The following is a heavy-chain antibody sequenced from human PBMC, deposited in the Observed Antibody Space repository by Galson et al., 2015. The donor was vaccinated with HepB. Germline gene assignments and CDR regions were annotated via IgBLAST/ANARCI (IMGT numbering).Heavy chain of an antibody. V-gene: IGHV3-23*01. CDR1: GFTFSSYA. CDR3: AKDTEEQWLARNLYYYYYGMDV. J-gene: IGHJ6*02. D-gene: IGHD6-19*01. Sequence: SLRLSCAASGFTFSSYAMSWVRQAPGKGLEWVSAISGSGGSTYYADSVKGRFTISRDNSKNTLYLQMNSLRAEDTAVYYCAKDTEEQWLARNLYYYYYGMDVWGQGTTVTVSS. CDR2: ISGSGGST.